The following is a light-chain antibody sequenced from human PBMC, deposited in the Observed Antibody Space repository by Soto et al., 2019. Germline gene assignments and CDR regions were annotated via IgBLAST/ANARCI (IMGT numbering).Light chain of an antibody. CDR3: ISYSDHTLYV. J-gene: IGLJ1*01. V-gene: IGLV2-14*01. CDR1: SSVVGGYNY. Sequence: QSALTQPASVSGSPGQSITISCTGTSSVVGGYNYVSWYQQQPGRAPKLMIHDVTYRPSGVSYRFSGSKSGNTASLTISGLQAEFDADYYSISYSDHTLYVSGTGTKLAVL. CDR2: DVT.